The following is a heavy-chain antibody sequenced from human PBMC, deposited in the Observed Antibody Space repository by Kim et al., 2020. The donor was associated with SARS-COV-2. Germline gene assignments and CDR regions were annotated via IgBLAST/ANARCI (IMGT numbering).Heavy chain of an antibody. Sequence: SVKGRFTISRDNAKNSLYLQMNSLGAEDTALYYCAKDHEISPYYYYYGMDVWGQGTTVTVSS. J-gene: IGHJ6*02. V-gene: IGHV3-9*01. D-gene: IGHD3-16*02. CDR3: AKDHEISPYYYYYGMDV.